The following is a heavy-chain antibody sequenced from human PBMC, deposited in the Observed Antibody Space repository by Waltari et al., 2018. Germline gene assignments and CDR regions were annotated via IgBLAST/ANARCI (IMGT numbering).Heavy chain of an antibody. J-gene: IGHJ2*01. V-gene: IGHV1-69*02. CDR1: GGTFSSYA. D-gene: IGHD6-19*01. Sequence: QVQLVQSGAEVKKPGSSVKVSCKASGGTFSSYAISWVRQAPGQGLEWMGRIIPIFGKANYAQKFQGRVTSTADKATSTAYMELSSLRSEDTAVYYCARTPIAVAGIGYFDLWGRGTLVTVSS. CDR2: IIPIFGKA. CDR3: ARTPIAVAGIGYFDL.